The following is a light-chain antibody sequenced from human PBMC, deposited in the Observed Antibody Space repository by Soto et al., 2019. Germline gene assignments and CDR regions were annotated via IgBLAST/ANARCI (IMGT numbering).Light chain of an antibody. CDR1: QSVSSSY. CDR2: GAS. J-gene: IGKJ2*01. V-gene: IGKV3-20*01. CDR3: QQYGSSSFT. Sequence: EIVLTQSPGTLSLSPGERATLSCRASQSVSSSYLAWYRQKPGQAPRLLIYGASSRATGIPDRFSGSGSGTDFTLTISRREPEDFAVYYCQQYGSSSFTFGQGTKLEIK.